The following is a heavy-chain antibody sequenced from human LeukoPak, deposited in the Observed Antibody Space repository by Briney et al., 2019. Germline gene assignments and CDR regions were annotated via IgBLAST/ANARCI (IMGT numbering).Heavy chain of an antibody. CDR3: ASVHD. Sequence: PGGSLRLSCAASGFTFSSYWMHWVRQAPGKGLVWVLGINTDGSSTSYADSVKGRFTISRDDAKNTLYLQMNSLRAEDTAVYYCASVHDWGQGTLVTVSS. CDR1: GFTFSSYW. CDR2: INTDGSST. J-gene: IGHJ4*02. V-gene: IGHV3-74*01.